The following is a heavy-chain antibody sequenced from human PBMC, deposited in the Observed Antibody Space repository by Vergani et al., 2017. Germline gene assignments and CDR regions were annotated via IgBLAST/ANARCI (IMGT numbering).Heavy chain of an antibody. CDR1: GGSISSSNW. D-gene: IGHD3-3*01. CDR2: IYHSGST. CDR3: ARLPRITIFGVARGAFDI. Sequence: QVQLQQWGAGLLKPSETLSLTCAVSGGSISSSNWWSWVRQPPGKGLEWIGEIYHSGSTNYNPSLKSRVTISVDKSKNQFSLKLSSVTAADTAVYYCARLPRITIFGVARGAFDIWGQGTMVTVSS. V-gene: IGHV4-4*02. J-gene: IGHJ3*02.